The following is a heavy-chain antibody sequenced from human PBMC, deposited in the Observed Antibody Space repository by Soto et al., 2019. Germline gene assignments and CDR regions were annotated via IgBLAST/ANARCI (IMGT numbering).Heavy chain of an antibody. CDR1: GFTFSSYA. CDR2: ISYDGSNK. D-gene: IGHD6-6*01. CDR3: ARDESSSSSRESSDMLEHVFDY. Sequence: PGGSLRLSCAASGFTFSSYAMHWVRQAPGKGLEWVAVISYDGSNKYYADSVKGRFTISRDNSKNTLYLQMNSLRAEDTAVYYCARDESSSSSRESSDMLEHVFDYWGQGTLVTVSS. V-gene: IGHV3-30-3*01. J-gene: IGHJ4*02.